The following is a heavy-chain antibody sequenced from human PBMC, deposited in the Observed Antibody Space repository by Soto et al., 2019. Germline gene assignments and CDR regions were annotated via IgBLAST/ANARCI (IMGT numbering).Heavy chain of an antibody. D-gene: IGHD5-18*01. CDR2: INPTDGSA. Sequence: ASVKVSCKASGYTFSDYYMHWVRQAPGQGLEWMGIINPTDGSASYAQKFQGRVTMTRDTSTSTVYMELSSLRSEDTAVYYCARGGSSYGYRYWGQGTLVTVSS. J-gene: IGHJ4*02. V-gene: IGHV1-46*01. CDR3: ARGGSSYGYRY. CDR1: GYTFSDYY.